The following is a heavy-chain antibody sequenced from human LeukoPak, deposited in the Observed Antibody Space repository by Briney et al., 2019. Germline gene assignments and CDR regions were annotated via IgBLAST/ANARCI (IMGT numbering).Heavy chain of an antibody. CDR2: IYSGGST. V-gene: IGHV3-53*01. J-gene: IGHJ4*02. CDR3: ARYPSDQYYFDY. Sequence: TGGSLRLSCAASGFTVSSNYMSWVRQAPGKGLECVSVIYSGGSTYYADSVKGRFTISRDNSKNTLYLQMNSLRAEDTAVYYCARYPSDQYYFDYWGQGTLVTVSS. CDR1: GFTVSSNY.